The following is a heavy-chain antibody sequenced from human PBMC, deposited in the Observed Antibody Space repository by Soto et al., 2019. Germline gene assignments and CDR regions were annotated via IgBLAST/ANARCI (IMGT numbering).Heavy chain of an antibody. D-gene: IGHD3-16*01. CDR1: GFTFSSYW. J-gene: IGHJ6*03. Sequence: QSRGSLRLSCAASGFTFSSYWMSWVRQAPGKGLEWVANIKEDGSEKYYPGSVKGRFTVSRESAKNSLYLQMNSLTAGDTAVYYCEKGLQSAWGYYYMDVWCKGITVTVS. CDR2: IKEDGSEK. CDR3: EKGLQSAWGYYYMDV. V-gene: IGHV3-7*01.